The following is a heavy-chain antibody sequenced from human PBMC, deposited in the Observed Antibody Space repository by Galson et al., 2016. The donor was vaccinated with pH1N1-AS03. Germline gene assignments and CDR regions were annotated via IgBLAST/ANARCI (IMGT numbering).Heavy chain of an antibody. D-gene: IGHD2-2*01. CDR1: GFTFSMSY. V-gene: IGHV3-74*01. CDR3: ARRNPNPNFAIWYQHDYGMDV. J-gene: IGHJ6*02. CDR2: ISNDGRNV. Sequence: SLRPSCAASGFTFSMSYIHWVRQAPGKGLEWVSRISNDGRNVRYADFVKGRFAVSRDNAKNTVFLRMNSLRADDTAVYFCARRNPNPNFAIWYQHDYGMDVWGQGTTVTVSS.